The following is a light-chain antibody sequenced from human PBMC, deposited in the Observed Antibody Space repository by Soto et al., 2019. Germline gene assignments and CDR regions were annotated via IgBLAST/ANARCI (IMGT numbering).Light chain of an antibody. CDR3: QQYGSSGT. J-gene: IGKJ1*01. V-gene: IGKV3-20*01. CDR1: QSVSRIY. Sequence: IVLTQYPGKLSLSPGERATLSCRASQSVSRIYFALYQQKPGQAPRLLIYDASNRATGIPARFTVSGSGTDFTPPIRRMQPADFAVDHCQQYGSSGTFGQGTKVNIK. CDR2: DAS.